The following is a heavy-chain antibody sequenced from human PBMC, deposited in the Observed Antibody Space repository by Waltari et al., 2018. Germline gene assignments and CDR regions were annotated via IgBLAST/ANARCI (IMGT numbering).Heavy chain of an antibody. V-gene: IGHV1-69*05. CDR3: ATGNYDSSGYSYGMDV. CDR2: IIPIFGTA. D-gene: IGHD3-22*01. Sequence: ISWVRQALGQGLEWMGGIIPIFGTANYAQKFQGRVTITTDESTSTAYMELSSLRSEDTAVYYCATGNYDSSGYSYGMDVWGQGTTVTVSS. J-gene: IGHJ6*02.